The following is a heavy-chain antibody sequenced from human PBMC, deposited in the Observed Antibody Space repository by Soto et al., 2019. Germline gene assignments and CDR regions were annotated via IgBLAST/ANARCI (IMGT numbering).Heavy chain of an antibody. Sequence: QVQLVQSGAEVKKPGASVKVSCKVSGDTFTDYYIHWVRQAPGQGLEWMGTVNPSGGHTTYAQHFLGRVTMTRDTSTSTLYMEMTSLTSEDTAVYYCARGRHVVVVTAALDYWGQGTIVTVSS. V-gene: IGHV1-46*01. CDR1: GDTFTDYY. D-gene: IGHD2-21*02. CDR3: ARGRHVVVVTAALDY. CDR2: VNPSGGHT. J-gene: IGHJ4*02.